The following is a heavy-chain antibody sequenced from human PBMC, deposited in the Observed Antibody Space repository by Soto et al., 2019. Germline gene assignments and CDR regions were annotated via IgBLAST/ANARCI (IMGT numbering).Heavy chain of an antibody. J-gene: IGHJ4*02. CDR1: GFTFNSYT. Sequence: EVYVVESGGGLVKPWGSLRLSCAAAGFTFNSYTMNWVRQAPGKGLEWVSSISSSGTSLYYADSVRGGFTISRDNVRNSMFLEISTLRPENTVVYFCARDSQSGRGYLDCWGRGTLVTVSS. CDR2: ISSSGTSL. CDR3: ARDSQSGRGYLDC. V-gene: IGHV3-21*01. D-gene: IGHD3-10*01.